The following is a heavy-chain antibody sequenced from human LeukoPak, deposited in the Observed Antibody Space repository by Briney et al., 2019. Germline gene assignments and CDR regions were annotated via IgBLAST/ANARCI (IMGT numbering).Heavy chain of an antibody. Sequence: ASVKVSCKASGYTFTSYGISWVRQAPGQGLEWMGWISAYNGNTNYAQKLQGRVTMTTDTSTSTAYVELRSLRSDDTAVYYCARENYYDRSGYSLDYWGQGTLVTVSS. J-gene: IGHJ4*02. V-gene: IGHV1-18*01. CDR1: GYTFTSYG. CDR2: ISAYNGNT. D-gene: IGHD3-22*01. CDR3: ARENYYDRSGYSLDY.